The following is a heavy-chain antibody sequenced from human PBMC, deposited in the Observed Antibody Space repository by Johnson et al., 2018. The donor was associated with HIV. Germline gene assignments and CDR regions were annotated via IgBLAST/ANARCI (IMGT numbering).Heavy chain of an antibody. D-gene: IGHD6-13*01. CDR3: ARDHWVVGSWQAFDI. CDR2: INWNGGST. CDR1: GITFSDYY. J-gene: IGHJ3*02. Sequence: MQLVESGGGLVKPGGSLRLSCAASGITFSDYYMSWVRQAPGKGLEWVSGINWNGGSTGYADSVKGRFTISRDNAKNSLYLQMNSLRAEDTALYYCARDHWVVGSWQAFDIWGQGTMVTVSS. V-gene: IGHV3-20*04.